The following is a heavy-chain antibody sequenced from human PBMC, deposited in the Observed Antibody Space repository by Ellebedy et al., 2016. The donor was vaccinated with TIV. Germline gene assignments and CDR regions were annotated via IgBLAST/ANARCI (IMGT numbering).Heavy chain of an antibody. CDR2: ISSSSTI. CDR1: GFTFSTYS. Sequence: GGSLRLSXAASGFTFSTYSMNWVRQAPGKGLEWVSYISSSSTIYYADSVKGRFTISRDNAKNSLYLQMNSLRAEDTAVYYCARDMRITMIVVVISWYFDLWGRGTLVTVSS. D-gene: IGHD3-22*01. CDR3: ARDMRITMIVVVISWYFDL. J-gene: IGHJ2*01. V-gene: IGHV3-48*01.